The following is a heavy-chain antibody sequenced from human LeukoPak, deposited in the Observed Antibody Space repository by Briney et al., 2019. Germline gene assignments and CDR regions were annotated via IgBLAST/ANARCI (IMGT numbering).Heavy chain of an antibody. D-gene: IGHD5-12*01. CDR3: ARELVATGVYFDY. CDR2: TYYSGST. V-gene: IGHV4-59*01. CDR1: GGSISSYY. Sequence: PSETLSLTCTVSGGSISSYYWSWIRQPPGKGLEWIGYTYYSGSTNYNPSLKSRVTISVDTSKNQFSLKLSSVTAADTAVYYCARELVATGVYFDYWGQGTLVTVSS. J-gene: IGHJ4*02.